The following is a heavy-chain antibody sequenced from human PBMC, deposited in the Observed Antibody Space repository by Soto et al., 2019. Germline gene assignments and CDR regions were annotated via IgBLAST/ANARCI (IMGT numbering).Heavy chain of an antibody. V-gene: IGHV3-49*03. CDR2: IRSKAYGGTT. D-gene: IGHD6-13*01. J-gene: IGHJ4*03. Sequence: RLSCTASGFTFGDYAMSWFRQAPGKGLEWVGFIRSKAYGGTTEYAASVKGRFTISRDDSKSIAYLQMNSLKTEDTAVYYCTRDPRIAAAGLDYWGQGTTVTVSS. CDR3: TRDPRIAAAGLDY. CDR1: GFTFGDYA.